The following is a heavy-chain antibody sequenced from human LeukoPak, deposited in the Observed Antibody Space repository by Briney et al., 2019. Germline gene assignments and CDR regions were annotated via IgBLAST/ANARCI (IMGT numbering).Heavy chain of an antibody. Sequence: ASVKVSCKASGYTFTSYGISWVRQAPGQGLEWMGWISAYNGNTNYAQKLQGRVTMTTDTSTSTAYMELRSLRSDDTAVYYCARDGGVVGADGDYYFDYWGQGTLVTVSS. J-gene: IGHJ4*02. D-gene: IGHD1-26*01. V-gene: IGHV1-18*01. CDR3: ARDGGVVGADGDYYFDY. CDR1: GYTFTSYG. CDR2: ISAYNGNT.